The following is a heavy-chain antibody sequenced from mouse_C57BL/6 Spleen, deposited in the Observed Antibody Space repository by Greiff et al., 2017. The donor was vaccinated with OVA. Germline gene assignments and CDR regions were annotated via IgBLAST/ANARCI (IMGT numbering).Heavy chain of an antibody. Sequence: EVQLQQSGAELVKPGASVKISCKASGYSFTDYRMNWVKQSPGKGLEWIGVINPDGGATSYNEKFKGKATLTVDKSSSTAYMQLTCLTSEVSAVYYCARETLAWFAYWGQGTLVTVSA. CDR3: ARETLAWFAY. CDR2: INPDGGAT. CDR1: GYSFTDYR. V-gene: IGHV1-39*01. J-gene: IGHJ3*01.